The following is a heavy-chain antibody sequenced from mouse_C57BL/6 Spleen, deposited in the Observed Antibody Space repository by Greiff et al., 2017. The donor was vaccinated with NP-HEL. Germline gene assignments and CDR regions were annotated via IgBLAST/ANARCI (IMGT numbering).Heavy chain of an antibody. CDR1: GFTFSSYG. CDR2: ISSGGSYT. CDR3: AREGPYSIFDY. D-gene: IGHD2-5*01. Sequence: EVQLVESGGDLVKPGGSLKLSCAASGFTFSSYGMSWVRQTPDKRLEWVATISSGGSYTYYPDSVKGRFTISRDNAKNTLYLQMSSLKSEDTAMYYCAREGPYSIFDYWGQGTTLTVSS. V-gene: IGHV5-6*01. J-gene: IGHJ2*01.